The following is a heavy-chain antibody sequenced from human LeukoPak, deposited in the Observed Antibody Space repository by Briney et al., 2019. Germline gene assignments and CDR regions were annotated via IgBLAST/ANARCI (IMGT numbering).Heavy chain of an antibody. D-gene: IGHD5-18*01. V-gene: IGHV3-48*04. CDR2: ISSSGSTI. CDR3: ARDWLDLQLWLPKWFDP. J-gene: IGHJ5*02. CDR1: GFTLSNYG. Sequence: QTGGSLRLSCAASGFTLSNYGMNWVRQAPGKGLEWVSYISSSGSTIYYADSVKGRFTISRDNAKNSLYLQMNSLRAEDTAVYYCARDWLDLQLWLPKWFDPWGQGTLVTVSS.